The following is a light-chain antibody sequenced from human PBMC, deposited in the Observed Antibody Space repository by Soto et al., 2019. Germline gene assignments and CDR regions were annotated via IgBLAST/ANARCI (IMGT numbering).Light chain of an antibody. V-gene: IGKV1-5*03. J-gene: IGKJ1*01. CDR1: QSISNW. CDR3: QQYNTFLWT. Sequence: DIQMTQSPSTLSASVGDRVTITCRASQSISNWLAWYQQKPGKAPKLLIYKASSLESGVPSRFSGSGSGTEFTLTISSLHPDDFATYYCQQYNTFLWTFGQGTKVEIK. CDR2: KAS.